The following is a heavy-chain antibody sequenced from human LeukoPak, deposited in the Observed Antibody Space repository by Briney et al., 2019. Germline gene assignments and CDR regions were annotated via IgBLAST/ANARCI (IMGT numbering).Heavy chain of an antibody. CDR1: GFTFSSYA. J-gene: IGHJ5*02. Sequence: GGSLRLSCAASGFTFSSYAMSWVRQAPWKGLEWVSAISGSGGSTYYADSVKGRFTISRDNSKNTLYLQMNSLRAEDTAVYYCAKDGTVTNNPSDWFDPWGQGTLVTVSS. V-gene: IGHV3-23*01. CDR3: AKDGTVTNNPSDWFDP. CDR2: ISGSGGST. D-gene: IGHD4-17*01.